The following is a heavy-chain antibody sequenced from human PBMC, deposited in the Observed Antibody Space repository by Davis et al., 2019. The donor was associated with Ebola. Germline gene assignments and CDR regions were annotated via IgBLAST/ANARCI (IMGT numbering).Heavy chain of an antibody. V-gene: IGHV4-30-2*01. CDR1: GGSTTSGGFS. J-gene: IGHJ4*02. D-gene: IGHD6-19*01. CDR2: FYHSGST. Sequence: SETLSLTCAVSGGSTTSGGFSWSWIRQPPGKGLEWIGYFYHSGSTNYNPSLKSRVTISVDTSKNQFSLKLSSVTAADTAVYYCARHRVSSGWLDYWGQGTLVTVSS. CDR3: ARHRVSSGWLDY.